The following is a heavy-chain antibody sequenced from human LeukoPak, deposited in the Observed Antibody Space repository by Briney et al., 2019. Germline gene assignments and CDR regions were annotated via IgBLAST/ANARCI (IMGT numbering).Heavy chain of an antibody. Sequence: GRSLRLSCAASGFTFSDYYMSWIRQAPGKGLGWVSYISSSGSTIYYADSVKGRFTISRDNAKNSLYLQMNSLRAEDTAMYYCARAGSGGRSSVGYWGQGTLVTVSS. J-gene: IGHJ4*02. V-gene: IGHV3-11*01. CDR3: ARAGSGGRSSVGY. D-gene: IGHD2-15*01. CDR2: ISSSGSTI. CDR1: GFTFSDYY.